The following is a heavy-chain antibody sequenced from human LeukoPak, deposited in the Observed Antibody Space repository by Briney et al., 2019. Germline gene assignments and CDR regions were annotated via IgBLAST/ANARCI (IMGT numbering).Heavy chain of an antibody. CDR3: AKDGSGYDYAKNYYYYYMDV. Sequence: PGGSLRLSCAASGFTFSSYWMHWVRQAPGKGLVRVSRINSDGSSTRYADSVKGRFTISRDNSKNTLYLQMNSLRAEDTAVYYCAKDGSGYDYAKNYYYYYMDVWGKGTTVTISS. CDR2: INSDGSST. CDR1: GFTFSSYW. V-gene: IGHV3-74*01. J-gene: IGHJ6*03. D-gene: IGHD5-12*01.